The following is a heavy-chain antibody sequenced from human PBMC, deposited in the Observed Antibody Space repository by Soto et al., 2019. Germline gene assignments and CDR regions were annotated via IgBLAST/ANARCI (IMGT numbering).Heavy chain of an antibody. D-gene: IGHD3-3*01. J-gene: IGHJ3*02. CDR1: GYSFTSYW. Sequence: GESLKISCKGSGYSFTSYWIGWVRQMPGKGLEWMGIIYPGDSDTRYSPSSQGQVTISADKSISTAYLQWSSLKASDTAMYYCARKSGFLEWQSRGAFDIWGQGTMVTVSS. V-gene: IGHV5-51*01. CDR2: IYPGDSDT. CDR3: ARKSGFLEWQSRGAFDI.